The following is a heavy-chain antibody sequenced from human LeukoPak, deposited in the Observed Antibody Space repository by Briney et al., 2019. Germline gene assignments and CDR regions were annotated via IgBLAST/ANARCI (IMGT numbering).Heavy chain of an antibody. CDR2: ISSGSTYK. D-gene: IGHD1-7*01. CDR1: GFVFGTYT. J-gene: IGHJ4*02. V-gene: IGHV3-21*01. Sequence: GGSLRLSCAAPGFVFGTYTTNWVRQAPGKGLEWVSSISSGSTYKYYADSVKGRLTISRDNAKNSLFLQMNSLRAEDTAVYCCAKNSWNYGSFDYWGPGTQVTVSS. CDR3: AKNSWNYGSFDY.